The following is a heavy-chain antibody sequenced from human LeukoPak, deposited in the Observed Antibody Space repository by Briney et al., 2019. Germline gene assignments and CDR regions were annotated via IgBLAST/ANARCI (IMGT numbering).Heavy chain of an antibody. D-gene: IGHD3-16*01. V-gene: IGHV3-48*04. Sequence: PGGSLVLSCPASEFSFKAYAPNWVRAAPGKGPEWISFFICSSTTIYYPLSVEARFTISRDNNKNLLSQPMRSLRAEDTPVYLFARGARATLESEKYYGMDVWGQGTTVTVSS. J-gene: IGHJ6*02. CDR3: ARGARATLESEKYYGMDV. CDR1: EFSFKAYA. CDR2: FICSSTTI.